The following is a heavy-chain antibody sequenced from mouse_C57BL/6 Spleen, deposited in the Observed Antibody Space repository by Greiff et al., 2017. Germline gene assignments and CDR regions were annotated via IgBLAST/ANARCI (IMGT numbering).Heavy chain of an antibody. Sequence: QVQLQQSGAELVRPGTSVKVSCKASGYAFTNYLIEWVKQRPGQGLEWIGVINPGSGGTNYNEKFKGKATLTADKSSSTAYMQLSSLTSEDSAVYFCAREGYGSSYGDYWGQGTTLTVSS. D-gene: IGHD1-1*01. J-gene: IGHJ2*01. CDR2: INPGSGGT. CDR1: GYAFTNYL. V-gene: IGHV1-54*01. CDR3: AREGYGSSYGDY.